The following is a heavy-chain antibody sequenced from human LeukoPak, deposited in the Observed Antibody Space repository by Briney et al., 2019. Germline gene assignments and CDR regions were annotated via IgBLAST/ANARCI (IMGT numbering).Heavy chain of an antibody. Sequence: SLXLSCAASGLIVSSNYMSWVRQAPGKGLEWVSVVYGGDTTYYADSVKGRFTISRDNSKNTLYLQMNTLRAEDTAVYYCARGLGLNMIVVIKGKAFDIWGQGTMVSVSS. CDR2: VYGGDTT. J-gene: IGHJ3*02. CDR3: ARGLGLNMIVVIKGKAFDI. V-gene: IGHV3-66*01. D-gene: IGHD3-22*01. CDR1: GLIVSSNY.